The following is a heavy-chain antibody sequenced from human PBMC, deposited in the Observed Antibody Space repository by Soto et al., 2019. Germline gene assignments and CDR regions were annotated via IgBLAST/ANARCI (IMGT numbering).Heavy chain of an antibody. V-gene: IGHV1-18*01. CDR3: ARTGGYCSGGSCYLDLYYYYYMDV. D-gene: IGHD2-15*01. CDR2: ISAYNGNT. Sequence: ASVKVSCKASGGTFSNSAINWLRQAPGHGLEWMGGISAYNGNTNYAQKLQGRVTMTTDTSTSTAYMELRSLRSDDTAVYYCARTGGYCSGGSCYLDLYYYYYMDVWGKGTTVTVSS. J-gene: IGHJ6*03. CDR1: GGTFSNSA.